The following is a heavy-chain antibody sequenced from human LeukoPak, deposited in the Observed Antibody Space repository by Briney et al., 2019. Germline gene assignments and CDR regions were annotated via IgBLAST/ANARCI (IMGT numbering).Heavy chain of an antibody. CDR1: GITLSNYG. J-gene: IGHJ4*02. Sequence: GGSLTLSCAVSGITLSNYGMSWVRQPPGKGLEWVAGICGSGGTTRYADSVKGRFTISRDNPKNTLYLQMNSLRAEDTAVYFCAKRGVVIRVILVGFHKEAYYFDSWGQGALVTVSS. D-gene: IGHD3-22*01. V-gene: IGHV3-23*01. CDR3: AKRGVVIRVILVGFHKEAYYFDS. CDR2: ICGSGGTT.